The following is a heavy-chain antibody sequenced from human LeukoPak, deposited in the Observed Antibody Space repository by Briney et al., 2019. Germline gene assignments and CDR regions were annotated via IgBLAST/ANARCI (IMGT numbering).Heavy chain of an antibody. Sequence: GRSLRLSCAASGFTFSSYGMHWARQAPGKGLEWVAVIWDDGSSKYYGDSVKGRFTISRDNSKNTLYLQMNSLRAEDTAVYYCAKPTRGSGSFLIDFWGQGTLVTVSS. CDR1: GFTFSSYG. CDR2: IWDDGSSK. D-gene: IGHD1-26*01. CDR3: AKPTRGSGSFLIDF. J-gene: IGHJ4*02. V-gene: IGHV3-33*06.